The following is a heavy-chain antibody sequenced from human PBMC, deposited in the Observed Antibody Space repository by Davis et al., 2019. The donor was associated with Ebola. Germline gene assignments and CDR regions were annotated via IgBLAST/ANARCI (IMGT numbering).Heavy chain of an antibody. CDR1: GGSISSYY. J-gene: IGHJ4*02. Sequence: SETLSLTCTVSGGSISSYYWSWIRQPPGKGLEWIGYIYYSGSTNYNPSLKSRVTISVDTSKNQFSLKLSSVTAADTAVYYCARHDGGGYYAMDYWGQGTLVTVSS. CDR3: ARHDGGGYYAMDY. CDR2: IYYSGST. V-gene: IGHV4-59*08. D-gene: IGHD3-10*01.